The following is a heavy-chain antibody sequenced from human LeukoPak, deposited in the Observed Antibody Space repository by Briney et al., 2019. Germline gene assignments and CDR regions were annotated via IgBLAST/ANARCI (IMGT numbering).Heavy chain of an antibody. Sequence: GGSLRLSCAASGFTFSSYSMNWVRQAPGKGLEWVSSISSSSSYIYYADSVKGRFTISRDNAKNSLYLQMNSLRAEDTAVHYCARDRCSGGSCYLNYGMDVWGQGTTVTVSS. CDR1: GFTFSSYS. V-gene: IGHV3-21*01. D-gene: IGHD2-15*01. CDR3: ARDRCSGGSCYLNYGMDV. J-gene: IGHJ6*02. CDR2: ISSSSSYI.